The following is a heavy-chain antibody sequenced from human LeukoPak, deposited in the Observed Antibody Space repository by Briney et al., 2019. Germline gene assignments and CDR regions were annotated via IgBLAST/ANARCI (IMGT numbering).Heavy chain of an antibody. D-gene: IGHD2-2*01. CDR1: GFTFSSYA. Sequence: GGSLRLSCAASGFTFSSYAMHWVRQAPGKGLEYVSAISSNGGSTYYANSVKGRFPISRDNSKNTLYLQMGSLRAEDMAVYYCARAGYCSSTSCSVYAFDIWGQGTMVTVSS. CDR3: ARAGYCSSTSCSVYAFDI. V-gene: IGHV3-64*01. CDR2: ISSNGGST. J-gene: IGHJ3*02.